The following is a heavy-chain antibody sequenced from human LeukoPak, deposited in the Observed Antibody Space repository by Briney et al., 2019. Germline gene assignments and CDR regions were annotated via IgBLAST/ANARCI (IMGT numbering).Heavy chain of an antibody. CDR2: IYSGGST. V-gene: IGHV3-53*01. J-gene: IGHJ4*02. CDR1: GLTVSSNS. CDR3: ARRAGAYSHPYDY. D-gene: IGHD4/OR15-4a*01. Sequence: GGSLRLSCAASGLTVSSNSMSWVRQAPGKGLEWVSFIYSGGSTYYADSVKGRFTISRDNSKNTLYLQMNSLRADNTAVYYCARRAGAYSHPYDYWGQGTLVTVSS.